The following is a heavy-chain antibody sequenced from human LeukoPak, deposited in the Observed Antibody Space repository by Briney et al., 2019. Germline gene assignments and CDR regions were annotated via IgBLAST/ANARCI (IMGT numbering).Heavy chain of an antibody. CDR3: ARGDWNDGLDY. Sequence: GGSLRLSCAASGFTVSSNYMSWVRQAPGKGLEWVSVIYSGGSTYYADSVKGRVTISRDNSKNTLYLQMTSLRAEDTAVYYCARGDWNDGLDYWGQGTLVTVSS. D-gene: IGHD1-1*01. CDR2: IYSGGST. CDR1: GFTVSSNY. J-gene: IGHJ4*02. V-gene: IGHV3-53*01.